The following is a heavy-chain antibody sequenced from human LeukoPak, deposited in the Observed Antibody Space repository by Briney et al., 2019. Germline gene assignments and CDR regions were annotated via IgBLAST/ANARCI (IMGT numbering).Heavy chain of an antibody. CDR2: INPNSGGT. CDR1: GYTFTGYY. J-gene: IGHJ5*02. D-gene: IGHD3-22*01. CDR3: ARERWGRYYYDSSGYYEGFDP. Sequence: GASVKVSCKASGYTFTGYYMHWVRQAPGQGLEWMGWINPNSGGTNYAQKFQGRVTMTRDTSISTAYMELSRLRSDDTAVYYCARERWGRYYYDSSGYYEGFDPWGQGTLVTVSS. V-gene: IGHV1-2*02.